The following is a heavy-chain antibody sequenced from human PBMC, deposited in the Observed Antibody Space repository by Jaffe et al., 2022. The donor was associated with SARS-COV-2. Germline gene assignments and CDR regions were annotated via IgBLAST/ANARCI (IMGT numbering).Heavy chain of an antibody. Sequence: QVQLQQWGTGLLKSSETLSLTCAVYDGSFSGYYWTWIRQSPEKGLEWIGEINDSGTTKYNPSLNRRVTMSLDTSFKQFSLKLTAVTVADTAVYYCARAAPGDYVSSYYYMDVWGRGTTVFVSS. CDR3: ARAAPGDYVSSYYYMDV. CDR2: INDSGTT. V-gene: IGHV4-34*02. D-gene: IGHD4-17*01. J-gene: IGHJ6*03. CDR1: DGSFSGYY.